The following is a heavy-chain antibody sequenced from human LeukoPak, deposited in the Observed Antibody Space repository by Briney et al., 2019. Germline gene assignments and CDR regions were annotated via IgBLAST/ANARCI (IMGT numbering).Heavy chain of an antibody. CDR1: GFTFSSYW. Sequence: GGSLRLSCAASGFTFSSYWMSWVRQAPGKGLEWVANIKQDGSEKYYVDSVKGRFTISRDNAKSLLFLQMNGLRAEDTAVYYCARDHAFDIWGQGTMVTVSS. CDR3: ARDHAFDI. J-gene: IGHJ3*02. V-gene: IGHV3-7*03. CDR2: IKQDGSEK.